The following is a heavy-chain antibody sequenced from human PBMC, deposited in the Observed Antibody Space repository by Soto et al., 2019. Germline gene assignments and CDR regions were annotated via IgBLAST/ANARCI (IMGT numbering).Heavy chain of an antibody. CDR3: ARDRYLDSYAFDS. J-gene: IGHJ4*02. V-gene: IGHV3-30-3*01. Sequence: TGGSLRLSCAASGFSFSSYAMHWFRRAPGKGLEWVAVISFEGNDKYYADSVKGRFTISRDENENTLYLQMNSLRPEDTAVYYCARDRYLDSYAFDSWGQGTLVTISS. CDR1: GFSFSSYA. CDR2: ISFEGNDK. D-gene: IGHD3-9*01.